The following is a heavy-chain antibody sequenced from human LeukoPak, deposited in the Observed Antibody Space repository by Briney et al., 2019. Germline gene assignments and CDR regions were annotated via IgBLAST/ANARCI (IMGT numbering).Heavy chain of an antibody. D-gene: IGHD2-15*01. CDR2: IIPIFGTA. CDR3: ASGPIYCSGGSCHQYYFDY. Sequence: SVKVSCKASGGTFSSYAISWVRQAPGQGLEWIGGIIPIFGTANYAQKFQGRVTITADESTSTAYMELSSLRSEDTAVYYCASGPIYCSGGSCHQYYFDYWGQGTLVTVSS. CDR1: GGTFSSYA. J-gene: IGHJ4*02. V-gene: IGHV1-69*01.